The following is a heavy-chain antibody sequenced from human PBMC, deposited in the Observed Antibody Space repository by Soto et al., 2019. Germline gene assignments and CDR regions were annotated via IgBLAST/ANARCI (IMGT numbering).Heavy chain of an antibody. V-gene: IGHV5-10-1*01. CDR3: ARQIYDSDTGPNFQYYFDS. Sequence: PGESLKISYKVSGYSFAGYWITWVRQKPGKGLEWMGRIDPSDSQTYYSPSFRGHATISATKSITTVFLQWSSLRASDTAMYYCARQIYDSDTGPNFQYYFDSWGQGTPVTVSS. CDR2: IDPSDSQT. D-gene: IGHD3-22*01. CDR1: GYSFAGYW. J-gene: IGHJ4*02.